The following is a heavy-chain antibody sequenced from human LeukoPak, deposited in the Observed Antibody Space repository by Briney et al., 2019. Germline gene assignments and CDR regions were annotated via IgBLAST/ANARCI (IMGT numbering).Heavy chain of an antibody. D-gene: IGHD6-13*01. CDR1: GFTFDDYA. Sequence: GGSLRLSCSASGFTFDDYAMHWVRQAPGKGLEWVSGISWNSGNIHYADSVKGRFTISRDNAKNSLYLQMNSLRAEDMALYYCARGIAAEGRAFDIWGQGTMVTVSS. J-gene: IGHJ3*02. CDR3: ARGIAAEGRAFDI. CDR2: ISWNSGNI. V-gene: IGHV3-9*03.